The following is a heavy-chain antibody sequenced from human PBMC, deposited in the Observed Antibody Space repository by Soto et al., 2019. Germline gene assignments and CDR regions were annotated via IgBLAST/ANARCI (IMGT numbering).Heavy chain of an antibody. CDR1: WYSFTCYL. D-gene: IGHD3-10*01. CDR3: ARLAMVRGVPNHGMDV. V-gene: IGHV5-10-1*01. Sequence: GESLKISCHGSWYSFTCYLISWVRPVPGKGLEWMGRIDPSDSYTNYSPSFQGHVTISADKSISTAYLQWSSLKASDTAMYYCARLAMVRGVPNHGMDVWGEGTTVTVSS. J-gene: IGHJ6*04. CDR2: IDPSDSYT.